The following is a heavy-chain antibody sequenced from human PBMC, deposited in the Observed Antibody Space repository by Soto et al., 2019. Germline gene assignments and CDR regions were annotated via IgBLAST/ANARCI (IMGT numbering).Heavy chain of an antibody. D-gene: IGHD6-19*01. Sequence: QVQLVQSGAEVKKPGSSVKVSCKVSGGTFSNYAIDWVRLAPGHGLEWMGGIVPIFGTTYYTQKFQGRAKIIADXSXTXXYLKMSSLRSEDRAIYYCARVEAVAGLYNYHGLDVWGQGTAVTVSS. CDR1: GGTFSNYA. V-gene: IGHV1-69*12. CDR3: ARVEAVAGLYNYHGLDV. J-gene: IGHJ6*02. CDR2: IVPIFGTT.